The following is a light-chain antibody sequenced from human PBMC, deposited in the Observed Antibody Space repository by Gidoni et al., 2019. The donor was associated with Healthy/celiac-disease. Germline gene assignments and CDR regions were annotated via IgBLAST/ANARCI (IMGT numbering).Light chain of an antibody. Sequence: DIKMTQSPSSLSASVGDRVTLTCQASQDLSNYLNWSQQHPRQAPKLLIYDASNLVTGVPSWFSGGGSGTDFTFTISSLQPEDIATYYCQQYDILPYTFXXXTDXEIK. V-gene: IGKV1-33*01. CDR3: QQYDILPYT. CDR1: QDLSNY. CDR2: DAS. J-gene: IGKJ2*01.